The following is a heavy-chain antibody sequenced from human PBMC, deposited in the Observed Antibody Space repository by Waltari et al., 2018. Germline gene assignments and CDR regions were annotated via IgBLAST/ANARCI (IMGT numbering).Heavy chain of an antibody. Sequence: EVQLVESGGGLVKPGGSLRLSCAASGFTFSSYSMNWVRQAPGKGLEWVSSISSISSYIYYADSVKGRFTISRDNAKNSLYLQMNSLRAEDTAVYYCASNFGFLGGSRGGQGTLVTVSS. V-gene: IGHV3-21*01. J-gene: IGHJ4*02. CDR1: GFTFSSYS. D-gene: IGHD1-26*01. CDR2: ISSISSYI. CDR3: ASNFGFLGGSR.